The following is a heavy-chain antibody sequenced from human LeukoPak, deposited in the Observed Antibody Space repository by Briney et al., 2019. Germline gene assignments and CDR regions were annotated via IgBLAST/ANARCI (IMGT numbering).Heavy chain of an antibody. CDR2: INAISGDP. J-gene: IGHJ6*03. CDR1: GYTFTDSY. D-gene: IGHD2-8*01. V-gene: IGHV1-2*06. CDR3: ARSARHCNNGVCFTDYYIDL. Sequence: ASVKVSCKTSGYTFTDSYIHWVRQAPGQALEWMGRINAISGDPNYPQKFQGRVTMTRDTSISTAYMEMSSLTSDDTAVYYCARSARHCNNGVCFTDYYIDLWGKGTTVIVSS.